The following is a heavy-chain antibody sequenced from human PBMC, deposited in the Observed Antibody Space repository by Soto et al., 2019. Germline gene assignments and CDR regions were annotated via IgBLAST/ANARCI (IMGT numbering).Heavy chain of an antibody. CDR3: ERDLYGFDP. V-gene: IGHV4-4*07. CDR1: GGSISTYY. J-gene: IGHJ5*02. CDR2: IYASGST. D-gene: IGHD3-16*01. Sequence: SETLSLTCTVSGGSISTYYWSWIRQPAGKGLEWIGRIYASGSTDYNPSLKSRVTMSIDTSKNQFSLKLSSVSAADTAVYYCERDLYGFDPWGQGTLVTVSS.